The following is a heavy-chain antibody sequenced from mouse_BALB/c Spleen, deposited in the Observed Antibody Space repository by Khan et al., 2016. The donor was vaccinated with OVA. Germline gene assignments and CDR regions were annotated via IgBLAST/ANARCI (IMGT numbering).Heavy chain of an antibody. D-gene: IGHD2-5*01. CDR3: ARMARTVN. J-gene: IGHJ2*01. V-gene: IGHV5-6-3*01. Sequence: EVELVESGGGLVQPGGSLKLSCAATGFTFSSYGMSWVRQTPDKRLELVATINSNGGSTYYPDSVKGRFTISSDNAKDTLYLQMSRLKSETIAMYYCARMARTVNWGQGTTLTVSS. CDR2: INSNGGST. CDR1: GFTFSSYG.